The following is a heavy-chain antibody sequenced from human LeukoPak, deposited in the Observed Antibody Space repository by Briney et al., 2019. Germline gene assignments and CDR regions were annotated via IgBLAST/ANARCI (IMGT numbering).Heavy chain of an antibody. V-gene: IGHV4-59*08. CDR2: IYYSGST. J-gene: IGHJ4*02. CDR3: ARPLYDSSNYYILYY. D-gene: IGHD3-22*01. Sequence: PSETLSLTCTVSGGSISSYHWSWIRQPPGKGLEWIGYIYYSGSTNYNPSLKSRVTISVDTSKNQFSLTLTSVTAADTAVYFCARPLYDSSNYYILYYWGQGTLVTVSS. CDR1: GGSISSYH.